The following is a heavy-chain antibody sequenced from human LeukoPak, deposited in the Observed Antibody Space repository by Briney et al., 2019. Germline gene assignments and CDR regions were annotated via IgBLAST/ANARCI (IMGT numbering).Heavy chain of an antibody. Sequence: GGSLRLSCAASRFIFSSYAMNWVRQAPGKGLEWVAVISNDGSNSYYADSVKGRFTISRDNSKNTLYLQMNILRAEDTAVYYCARAFSTTAFDYWGQGTLVTVSS. CDR2: ISNDGSNS. CDR3: ARAFSTTAFDY. D-gene: IGHD4-17*01. J-gene: IGHJ4*02. V-gene: IGHV3-30*04. CDR1: RFIFSSYA.